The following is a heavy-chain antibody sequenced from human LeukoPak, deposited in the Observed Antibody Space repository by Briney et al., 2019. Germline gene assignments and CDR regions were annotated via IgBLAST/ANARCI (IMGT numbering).Heavy chain of an antibody. CDR2: VASSGTS. J-gene: IGHJ5*02. CDR1: GDSLNTYY. CDR3: ARVVRGVVTSTWFDP. Sequence: AETLSLTCTVSGDSLNTYYWTWIRQTPGKELEWSGFVASSGTSNYNPSLKSRVSISIDTSKNQFSLALTSVTPADTAVYYCARVVRGVVTSTWFDPWGQGTLVSVSS. V-gene: IGHV4-59*01. D-gene: IGHD2-21*02.